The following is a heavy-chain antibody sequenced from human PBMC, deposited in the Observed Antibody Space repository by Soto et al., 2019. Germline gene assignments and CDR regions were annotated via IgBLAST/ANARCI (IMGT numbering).Heavy chain of an antibody. CDR3: ARAGRIAARRGGAGGMDV. J-gene: IGHJ6*02. Sequence: QVQLVQSGAEVKKPGASVKVSCKASGYTFTSYDINWVRQATGQGLEWMGWMNPNSGNTGYAQKFQGRVTMTRNTSISTAYMELSSRRSEDTAVYYCARAGRIAARRGGAGGMDVWGQGTTVTVSS. CDR2: MNPNSGNT. D-gene: IGHD6-6*01. CDR1: GYTFTSYD. V-gene: IGHV1-8*01.